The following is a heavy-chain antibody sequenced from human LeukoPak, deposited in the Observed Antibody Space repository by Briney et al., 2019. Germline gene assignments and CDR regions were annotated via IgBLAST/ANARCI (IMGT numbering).Heavy chain of an antibody. J-gene: IGHJ4*02. CDR2: ISWSSGNI. V-gene: IGHV3-9*01. D-gene: IGHD1-26*01. CDR1: GFTFDDYA. CDR3: ARSKWAGSTEGYFDF. Sequence: PGRSLRLSCAASGFTFDDYAMPWVRHAPGKGLEWVSGISWSSGNIVYADSVKGRFTISRDNAKKTLFLQMDSLRAEDTAVYYCARSKWAGSTEGYFDFWGQGALVTVSS.